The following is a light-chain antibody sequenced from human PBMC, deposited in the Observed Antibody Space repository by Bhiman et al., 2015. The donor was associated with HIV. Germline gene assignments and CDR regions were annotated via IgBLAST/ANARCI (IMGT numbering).Light chain of an antibody. CDR3: QSGDSSFGYVL. CDR2: RDN. V-gene: IGLV3-25*03. J-gene: IGLJ2*01. CDR1: ALPKQY. Sequence: SYELTQPPSVSVSPGQTARITCSGDALPKQYAYWYQQKPGQAPVLIIYRDNARPSGIPERFSASSSGTTVTLTISGVQAEDEADYYCQSGDSSFGYVLFGGGTKVTVL.